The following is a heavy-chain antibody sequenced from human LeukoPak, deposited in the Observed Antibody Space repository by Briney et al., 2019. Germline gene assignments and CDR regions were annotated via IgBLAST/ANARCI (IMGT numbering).Heavy chain of an antibody. Sequence: PSETLSLTCTVSGGSISSYYWSWIRQPPGKGLEWIGYIYYSGSTNYNPFLKSRVTISVDTSKNQFSLKLSSVTAADTAVYYCARLDSSGYYFIDYWGRGTLVTVSS. J-gene: IGHJ4*02. CDR2: IYYSGST. V-gene: IGHV4-59*01. CDR1: GGSISSYY. CDR3: ARLDSSGYYFIDY. D-gene: IGHD3-22*01.